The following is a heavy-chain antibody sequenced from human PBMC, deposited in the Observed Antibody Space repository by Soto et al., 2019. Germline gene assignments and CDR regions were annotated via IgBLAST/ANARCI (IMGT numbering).Heavy chain of an antibody. D-gene: IGHD3-16*01. J-gene: IGHJ3*02. Sequence: AAVTVSCKTSGYTFTNHGINWVRQAPGQGLEWMGWINPYNANTNYAQKLQGRVTMTTDTSTSTAYMDLRSLTSDDTAVYYFARDRVAGIWGDAFDIWGQGTMVTVSS. CDR1: GYTFTNHG. CDR3: ARDRVAGIWGDAFDI. V-gene: IGHV1-18*04. CDR2: INPYNANT.